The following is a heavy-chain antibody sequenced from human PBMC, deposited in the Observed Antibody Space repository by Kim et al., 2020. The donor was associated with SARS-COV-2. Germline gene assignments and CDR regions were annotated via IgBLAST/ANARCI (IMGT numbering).Heavy chain of an antibody. CDR2: ISYDGNPK. CDR3: AKRGGRVWSNAAGDWFDS. V-gene: IGHV3-30*18. Sequence: GGSLRLSCTASGFTFTSYGLHWVRQAPGKGLQWVAFISYDGNPKYYADFVKGRFTISRDNSKNTFYLQMNSLTGEDTAVYYCAKRGGRVWSNAAGDWFDSWSQGTLVTVPS. J-gene: IGHJ5*01. D-gene: IGHD3-3*01. CDR1: GFTFTSYG.